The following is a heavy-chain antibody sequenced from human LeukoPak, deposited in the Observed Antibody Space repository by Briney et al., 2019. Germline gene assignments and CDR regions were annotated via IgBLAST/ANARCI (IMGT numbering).Heavy chain of an antibody. Sequence: GASVKVSCKASGGTFSSYAISWVRQAPGQGLEWMGGIIPIFGTANYAQKFQGRVTITTDESTSTAYMELSSLRSEDTAVYYCARACGHQLDGCFDYWGQGTLVTVSS. CDR3: ARACGHQLDGCFDY. V-gene: IGHV1-69*05. D-gene: IGHD6-13*01. J-gene: IGHJ4*02. CDR1: GGTFSSYA. CDR2: IIPIFGTA.